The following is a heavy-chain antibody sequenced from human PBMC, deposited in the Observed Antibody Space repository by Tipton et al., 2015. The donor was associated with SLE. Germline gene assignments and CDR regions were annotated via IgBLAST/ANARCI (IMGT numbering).Heavy chain of an antibody. CDR1: GYSISSGYY. CDR3: ATNGHGETYEFFTEYLRH. CDR2: IYHSGST. J-gene: IGHJ1*01. D-gene: IGHD5-12*01. V-gene: IGHV4-38-2*01. Sequence: PGLVKPSETLSLTCAVSGYSISSGYYWGWIRQPPGKGLEWIGSIYHSGSTYYNPSLKSRVTISVDTSKNQFSLKLSSVTAADTAVYYCATNGHGETYEFFTEYLRHWGQGTLVTVSS.